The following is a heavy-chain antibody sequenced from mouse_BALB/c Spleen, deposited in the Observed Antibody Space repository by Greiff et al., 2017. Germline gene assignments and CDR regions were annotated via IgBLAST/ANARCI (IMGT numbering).Heavy chain of an antibody. CDR2: IWAGGST. CDR1: GFSLTSYG. V-gene: IGHV2-9*02. CDR3: ARDGGSGYVGAMDY. D-gene: IGHD3-1*01. Sequence: VHLVESGPGLVAPSQSLSITCTVSGFSLTSYGVHWVRQPPGKGLEWLGVIWAGGSTNYNSALMSRLSISKDNSKSQVFLKMNSLQTDDTAMYYCARDGGSGYVGAMDYWGQGTSVTVSS. J-gene: IGHJ4*01.